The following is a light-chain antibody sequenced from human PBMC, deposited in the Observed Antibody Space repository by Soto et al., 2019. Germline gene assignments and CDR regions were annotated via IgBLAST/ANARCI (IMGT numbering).Light chain of an antibody. CDR2: DVS. CDR1: SSDVGYYNR. V-gene: IGLV2-18*02. J-gene: IGLJ1*01. CDR3: SSDTTSSTYV. Sequence: QSALTQPPSVSGSPGQSVAISCTGTSSDVGYYNRVSWYQQPPGTAPKLMIYDVSNRPSGIPDRFSGSKSGNAASLTISGLQAEDEADYYCSSDTTSSTYVFGTGTKVTVL.